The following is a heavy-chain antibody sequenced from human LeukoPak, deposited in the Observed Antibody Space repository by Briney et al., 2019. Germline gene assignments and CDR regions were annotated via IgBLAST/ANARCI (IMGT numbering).Heavy chain of an antibody. CDR2: LSTSGDIM. CDR3: ARGHYGGNPADAFDI. D-gene: IGHD4-23*01. Sequence: GWSLRLSCAASGFIFTDNYMSWIRQAPGKGLEWVSYLSTSGDIMYYAGSVKGRFTISRVNAKNSLYLEMDSLRAEDTAVYYCARGHYGGNPADAFDIWGQGTMVTVS. V-gene: IGHV3-11*01. J-gene: IGHJ3*02. CDR1: GFIFTDNY.